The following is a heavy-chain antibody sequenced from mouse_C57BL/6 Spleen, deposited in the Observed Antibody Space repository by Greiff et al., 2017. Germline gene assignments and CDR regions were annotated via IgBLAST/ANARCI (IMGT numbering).Heavy chain of an antibody. Sequence: EVKLQESGAELVKPGASVKLSCTASGFNIKDYYMHWVKQRTEQGLEWIGRIDPEDGETKYAPQFQGKATITADTSSNTAYLQLSSLTSEDTAVYYCARARAGPAWFAYWGQGTLVTVSA. V-gene: IGHV14-2*01. CDR1: GFNIKDYY. D-gene: IGHD3-1*01. CDR3: ARARAGPAWFAY. CDR2: IDPEDGET. J-gene: IGHJ3*01.